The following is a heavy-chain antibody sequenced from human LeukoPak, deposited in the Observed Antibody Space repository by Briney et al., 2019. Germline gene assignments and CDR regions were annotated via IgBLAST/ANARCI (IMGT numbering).Heavy chain of an antibody. J-gene: IGHJ4*02. CDR3: ARGRYSYGSYFDY. CDR2: INHSGST. CDR1: VGSFSGYY. V-gene: IGHV4-34*01. Sequence: SETLSLTCAVYVGSFSGYYWSWIRQPPGKGLEWIGEINHSGSTNYNPSLKSRVTISVDTSKNQFSLKLSSVTAADTAVYYCARGRYSYGSYFDYWGQGTLVTVSS. D-gene: IGHD5-18*01.